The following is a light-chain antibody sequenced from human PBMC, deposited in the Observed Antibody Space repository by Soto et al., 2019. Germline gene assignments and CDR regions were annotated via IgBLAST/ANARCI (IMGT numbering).Light chain of an antibody. Sequence: QSVLTQPPSASGTPGQVFTISCSGSNSNIGDNSVNWYQQLPGTAPKLLIYSDNRRPSGVPDRFSGSKSGTSASLAISGLQSEDEAEYYCQSYDSSLSGVVFGGGTKLTVL. CDR1: NSNIGDNS. CDR3: QSYDSSLSGVV. J-gene: IGLJ2*01. CDR2: SDN. V-gene: IGLV1-44*01.